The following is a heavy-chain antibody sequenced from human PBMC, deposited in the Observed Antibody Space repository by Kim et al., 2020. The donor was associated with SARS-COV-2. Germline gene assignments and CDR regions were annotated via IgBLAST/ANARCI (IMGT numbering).Heavy chain of an antibody. D-gene: IGHD6-13*01. J-gene: IGHJ4*02. Sequence: DSVKGRFTISRDTAKNSLYLQMNGLRAEDTAVYYCAREGKAAAGPGPCDYCGQGTLVTVSS. V-gene: IGHV3-7*01. CDR3: AREGKAAAGPGPCDY.